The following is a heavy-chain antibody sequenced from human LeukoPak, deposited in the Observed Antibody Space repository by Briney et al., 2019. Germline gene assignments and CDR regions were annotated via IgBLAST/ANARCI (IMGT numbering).Heavy chain of an antibody. CDR2: IYYSGDT. CDR3: TRVSGGGSCCHNWFDP. Sequence: SETLSLTCTVSGGSINSGDYYWSWIRQPPGKGLEWIGYIYYSGDTDYNPSLKSRVTISVDRSKNQFSLKLSSVTAADTAVYYCTRVSGGGSCCHNWFDPWGQGTLVTVSS. CDR1: GGSINSGDYY. D-gene: IGHD2-15*01. J-gene: IGHJ5*02. V-gene: IGHV4-30-4*01.